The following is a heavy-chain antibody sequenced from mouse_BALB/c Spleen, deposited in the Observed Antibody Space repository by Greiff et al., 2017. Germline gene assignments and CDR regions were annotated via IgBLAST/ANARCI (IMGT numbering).Heavy chain of an antibody. Sequence: LVKTGASVKISCKASGYSFTGYYMHWVKQSHGKSLEWIGYISCYNGATSYNQKFKGKATFTVDTSSSTAYMQFNSLTSEDSAVYYCAREGTTVAENYYAMDYWGQGTSVTVSS. CDR3: AREGTTVAENYYAMDY. D-gene: IGHD1-1*01. CDR1: GYSFTGYY. CDR2: ISCYNGAT. J-gene: IGHJ4*01. V-gene: IGHV1S34*01.